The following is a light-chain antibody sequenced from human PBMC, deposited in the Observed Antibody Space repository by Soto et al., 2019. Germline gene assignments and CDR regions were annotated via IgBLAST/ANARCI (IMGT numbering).Light chain of an antibody. Sequence: EVVLTQSPGTLSLSPGERTTLSCRASQSVSFRYLAWYQPRPGQAPRLLIYDASTRANGIPDRFSGSGSGTDFTRTISRLEPEDFAVDYGQESGSLPFTCGQGTRLFIK. CDR2: DAS. CDR3: QESGSLPFT. V-gene: IGKV3-20*01. J-gene: IGKJ5*01. CDR1: QSVSFRY.